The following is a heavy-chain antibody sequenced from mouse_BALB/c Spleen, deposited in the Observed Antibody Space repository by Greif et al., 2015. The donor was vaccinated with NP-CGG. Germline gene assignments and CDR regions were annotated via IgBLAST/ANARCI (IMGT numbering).Heavy chain of an antibody. V-gene: IGHV1-14*01. CDR1: GYTFTSYV. J-gene: IGHJ4*01. CDR2: INPYNDGT. D-gene: IGHD1-1*01. CDR3: ARPYYGISYGYAMDY. Sequence: VQLQQSGPELVKPGASVKMSCKASGYTFTSYVMHWVKQKPGQGLEWIGYINPYNDGTKYNEKFKGKATLTSDKSSSTAYMELSSLTSEDSAVYYCARPYYGISYGYAMDYWGQGTSVTVSS.